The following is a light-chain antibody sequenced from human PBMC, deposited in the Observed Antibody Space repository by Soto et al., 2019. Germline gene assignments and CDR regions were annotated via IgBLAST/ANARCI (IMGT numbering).Light chain of an antibody. J-gene: IGKJ1*01. Sequence: DIQMTQSPSTLSATAGDRVTIPCRASQSISSWLAWYQHKPGKAPKLLIYDASNLDSGVPSRFSGSGSGTEFSLTISNLQPDDGATYYCQQYENYWTFGQGTKV. CDR1: QSISSW. CDR2: DAS. CDR3: QQYENYWT. V-gene: IGKV1-5*01.